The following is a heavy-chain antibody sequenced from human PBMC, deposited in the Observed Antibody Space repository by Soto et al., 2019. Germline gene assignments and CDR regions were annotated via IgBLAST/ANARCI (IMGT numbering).Heavy chain of an antibody. CDR1: GFTFSTYG. D-gene: IGHD2-2*01. V-gene: IGHV3-30*18. Sequence: PGGSLRLSCAASGFTFSTYGMHWVRQAPGKGLEWVAVISYDGSNKYYADSVKGRFTISRDNSKNTLYLQMNSLRAEDTAVYYCAKATGYCYSSSCRDYYYYYGMDVWGQGTTVTV. CDR2: ISYDGSNK. CDR3: AKATGYCYSSSCRDYYYYYGMDV. J-gene: IGHJ6*02.